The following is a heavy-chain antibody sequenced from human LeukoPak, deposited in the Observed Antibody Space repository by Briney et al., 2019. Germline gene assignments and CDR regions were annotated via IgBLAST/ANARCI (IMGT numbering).Heavy chain of an antibody. J-gene: IGHJ4*02. CDR1: GFTVSSNY. V-gene: IGHV3-66*01. Sequence: GGSLRLSCAASGFTVSSNYMSWVRQAPGKGLEWVSVIYSGGSTYYADSVKGRFAISRDNSKNTLYLQMNSLRAEDTAVYYCAMRGDILTGLDYWGQGTLVTVSS. CDR2: IYSGGST. CDR3: AMRGDILTGLDY. D-gene: IGHD3-9*01.